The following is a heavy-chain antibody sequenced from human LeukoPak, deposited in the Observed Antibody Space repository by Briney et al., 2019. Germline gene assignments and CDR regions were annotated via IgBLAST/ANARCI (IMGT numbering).Heavy chain of an antibody. CDR2: IHRGGST. J-gene: IGHJ4*02. V-gene: IGHV4-38-2*02. CDR1: GYSISSGFY. CDR3: ARVYIYGRSYFDY. D-gene: IGHD5-18*01. Sequence: PSETLSLTCSVSGYSISSGFYWGWIRPPPGKGLEWIGTIHRGGSTIYNPSLESRVTISVDTSKNQFSLHLSSVTVADTAIYYCARVYIYGRSYFDYWGQGTLVTVSS.